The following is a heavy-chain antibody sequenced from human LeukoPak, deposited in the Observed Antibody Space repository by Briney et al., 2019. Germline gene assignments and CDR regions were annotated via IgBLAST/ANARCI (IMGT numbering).Heavy chain of an antibody. V-gene: IGHV1-2*02. CDR2: INPNSGGT. CDR3: ARDPVVVVAATPDNWFDP. J-gene: IGHJ5*02. Sequence: ASVKVSCKASGYTFTGYYMHWVRQAPGQGLEWMGWINPNSGGTNYAQKFQGRVTMTRDTSISTAYMELSRLRSDDTAVYYCARDPVVVVAATPDNWFDPWGQGTLVTVSS. D-gene: IGHD2-15*01. CDR1: GYTFTGYY.